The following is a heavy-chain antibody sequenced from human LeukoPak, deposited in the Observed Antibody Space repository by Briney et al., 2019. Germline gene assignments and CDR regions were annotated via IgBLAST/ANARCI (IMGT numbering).Heavy chain of an antibody. Sequence: PGGSLRLSCAASGFTFTNYAMTWVRQAPGKGLEWVSVICGSGGGTYYADSVKGRFTISRDNSKNTLYLQMSSLRAEDTAVYHCAKSQSGSCYSPVHYWGQGILVTVSS. V-gene: IGHV3-23*01. CDR1: GFTFTNYA. CDR2: ICGSGGGT. J-gene: IGHJ4*02. D-gene: IGHD2-15*01. CDR3: AKSQSGSCYSPVHY.